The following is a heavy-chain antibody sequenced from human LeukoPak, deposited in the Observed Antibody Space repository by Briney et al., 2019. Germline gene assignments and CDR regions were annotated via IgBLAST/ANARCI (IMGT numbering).Heavy chain of an antibody. CDR3: VGKLKLGYCGGGSCSIDY. Sequence: QPGGSLRLSCAASGFTFSSYGMHWVRQAPGKGLEWVAVISYDGSEKYYADSVKGRFTISRDNAKNSLYLQMNSLRAEDTAVYYCVGKLKLGYCGGGSCSIDYWGQGTLVTVSS. D-gene: IGHD2-15*01. CDR1: GFTFSSYG. CDR2: ISYDGSEK. V-gene: IGHV3-30*03. J-gene: IGHJ4*02.